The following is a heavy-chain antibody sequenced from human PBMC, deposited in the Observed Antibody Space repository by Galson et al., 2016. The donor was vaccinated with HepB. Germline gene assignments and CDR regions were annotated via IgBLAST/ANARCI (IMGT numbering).Heavy chain of an antibody. CDR2: AFYSGIT. CDR1: GVSISSYY. CDR3: ARGEGYNLY. V-gene: IGHV4-59*08. J-gene: IGHJ4*02. D-gene: IGHD5-24*01. Sequence: TLSLTCTVSGVSISSYYWSWFRQPPEKGLEWIGYAFYSGITNYNPSLKSRVTISIDTSKNRFSLKLSSVTAADTAVYYCARGEGYNLYWGQGTLVTVSS.